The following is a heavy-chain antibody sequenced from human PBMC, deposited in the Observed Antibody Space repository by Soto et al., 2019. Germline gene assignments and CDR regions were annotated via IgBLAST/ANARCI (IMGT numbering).Heavy chain of an antibody. Sequence: ASVKLSCKASGYTFTRYDINWVRQATGQGLEWMGWMNPNSGNTGYAQKFQGRVTMTRNTSISTAYMELSSLRSEDTAVYYCARVLGRRAGYQGGWFDPWGQGTLVTSPQ. J-gene: IGHJ5*02. CDR3: ARVLGRRAGYQGGWFDP. CDR2: MNPNSGNT. V-gene: IGHV1-8*01. D-gene: IGHD3-9*01. CDR1: GYTFTRYD.